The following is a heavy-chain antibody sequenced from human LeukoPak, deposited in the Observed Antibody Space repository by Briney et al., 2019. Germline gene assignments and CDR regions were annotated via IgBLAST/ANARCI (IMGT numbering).Heavy chain of an antibody. CDR3: ARDEDAF. CDR2: ISSDSSTI. V-gene: IGHV3-48*01. J-gene: IGHJ4*02. CDR1: GFTFSSYN. Sequence: GGSLRLSCAASGFTFSSYNMNWVRQAPGRGLEWVSYISSDSSTIFYADSVKGRFTISRDNAKNSLYLQMNSLRGEDTAVYYCARDEDAFGGQGTLVTVSS.